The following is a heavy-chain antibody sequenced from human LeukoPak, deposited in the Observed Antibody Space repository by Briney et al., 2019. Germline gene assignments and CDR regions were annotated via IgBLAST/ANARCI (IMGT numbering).Heavy chain of an antibody. CDR3: ATSTYSSSPS. CDR1: GFSFSNYW. Sequence: PGGSLRLSCAASGFSFSNYWMMWVRQASGKGLEWVANINEDGSKKYYVGSVEGRFTISRDDPKNSLYLQMNSLRVEDTAVYYCATSTYSSSPSWGQGTLVTVSS. D-gene: IGHD6-6*01. J-gene: IGHJ5*02. V-gene: IGHV3-7*01. CDR2: INEDGSKK.